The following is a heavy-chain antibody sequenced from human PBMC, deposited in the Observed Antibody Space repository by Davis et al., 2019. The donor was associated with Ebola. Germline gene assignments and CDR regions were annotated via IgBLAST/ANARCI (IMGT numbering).Heavy chain of an antibody. Sequence: PSETLSLTCAVYGGSFSGYYWSWIRQPPGKGLEWIGEINDSGSTNYNPSLKSRVTISVDTSKNQFSLKLSSVTAADTAVYYCARHKSVRYYYDYWGQGTLVTVSS. CDR1: GGSFSGYY. D-gene: IGHD1-14*01. CDR2: INDSGST. V-gene: IGHV4-34*01. CDR3: ARHKSVRYYYDY. J-gene: IGHJ4*02.